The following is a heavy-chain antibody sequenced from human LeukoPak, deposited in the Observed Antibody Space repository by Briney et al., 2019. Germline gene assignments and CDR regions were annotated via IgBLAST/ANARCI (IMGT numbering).Heavy chain of an antibody. J-gene: IGHJ4*02. CDR3: TRALFRDFDLQYNY. CDR1: GFTFGDYA. CDR2: IRSKTTGGTT. Sequence: GRSLRLSCTASGFTFGDYAMSWLRQAPGKGLEWVGFIRSKTTGGTTEYDACVKGRFTISRDASKSIAYMQMNSLKTEDTAVYYCTRALFRDFDLQYNYWGQGTLVTVSS. V-gene: IGHV3-49*03. D-gene: IGHD3-9*01.